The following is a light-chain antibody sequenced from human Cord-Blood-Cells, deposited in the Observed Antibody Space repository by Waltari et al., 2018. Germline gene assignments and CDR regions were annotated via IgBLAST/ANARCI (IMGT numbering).Light chain of an antibody. J-gene: IGLJ2*01. CDR3: CSYAGSYTVV. CDR2: DVS. V-gene: IGLV2-11*01. Sequence: QSALTQPRSVSGSPGQSVTISCTGTSIDVGGYNYVSWYQQHPGKAPKLMIYDVSKRPSGGPDRFSGSKSGNTASLTISGLQAEDEADYYCCSYAGSYTVVFGGGTKLTVL. CDR1: SIDVGGYNY.